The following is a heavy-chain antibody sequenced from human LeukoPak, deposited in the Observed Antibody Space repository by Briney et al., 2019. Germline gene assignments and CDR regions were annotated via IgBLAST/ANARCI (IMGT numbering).Heavy chain of an antibody. CDR2: IWDDGSSK. D-gene: IGHD1-26*01. CDR1: GFTFRNYG. V-gene: IGHV3-33*06. Sequence: GGSLRLSCAASGFTFRNYGMHWVRQAPGKGLEWVAVIWDDGSSKYYADSAKGRFTISRDNSKNTLYLQMNSLRAEDTAVYYCAKPTSGSGSFLIDFWGQGTLVTVSS. J-gene: IGHJ4*02. CDR3: AKPTSGSGSFLIDF.